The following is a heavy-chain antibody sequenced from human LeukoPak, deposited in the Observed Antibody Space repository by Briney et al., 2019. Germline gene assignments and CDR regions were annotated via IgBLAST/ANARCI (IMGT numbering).Heavy chain of an antibody. CDR2: TNPNSGDT. CDR3: SRNQLGDRWFDY. D-gene: IGHD3-16*01. CDR1: GYTFTGYY. V-gene: IGHV1-2*02. J-gene: IGHJ4*02. Sequence: GASVKVSYKASGYTFTGYYMHWVRQAPGQGLEWMGWTNPNSGDTKYAQKFQGRVTMTRDTSISTAYMELSRLRSDDTAVYYCSRNQLGDRWFDYWGQGTLVTVSS.